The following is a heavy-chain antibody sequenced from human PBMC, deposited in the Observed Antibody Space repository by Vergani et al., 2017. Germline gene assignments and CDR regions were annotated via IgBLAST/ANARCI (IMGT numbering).Heavy chain of an antibody. J-gene: IGHJ6*02. V-gene: IGHV3-48*01. CDR1: GFTFSSYS. Sequence: EVQLVESGGGLVKPGGSLRLSCAASGFTFSSYSMNWVRQAPGKGLEWVSYISSSSSTIYYADSVKGRFTISRHNAKNSLYLQMNSLRAEDTAVYYCAREMGMTTVFEYGMDVWGQGP. D-gene: IGHD4-17*01. CDR2: ISSSSSTI. CDR3: AREMGMTTVFEYGMDV.